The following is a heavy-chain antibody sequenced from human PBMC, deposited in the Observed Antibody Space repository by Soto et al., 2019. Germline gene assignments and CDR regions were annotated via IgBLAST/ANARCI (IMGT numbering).Heavy chain of an antibody. V-gene: IGHV1-69*13. CDR2: IIPIFGTA. CDR1: GGTFSSYA. Sequence: SVKVSCKASGGTFSSYAISWVRQAPGQGLEWMGGIIPIFGTANYAQKFQGRVTITADESTSTAYMELSSLRSEDTAVYYCARVNRGIAARAYYYYGMDVWGQGXTVTVSS. CDR3: ARVNRGIAARAYYYYGMDV. D-gene: IGHD6-6*01. J-gene: IGHJ6*02.